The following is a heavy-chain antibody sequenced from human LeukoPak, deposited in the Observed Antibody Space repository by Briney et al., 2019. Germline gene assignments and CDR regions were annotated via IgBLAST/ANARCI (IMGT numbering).Heavy chain of an antibody. J-gene: IGHJ5*02. CDR2: IYYSGST. CDR3: AREGDFWSGYYPSYNWFDP. Sequence: SETLSLTCTVSGGSISSSSYYWGWIRQPPGKGLEWIGSIYYSGSTYYNPSLKSRVTISVDTSKNQFSLKLSSVTAADTAVYYCAREGDFWSGYYPSYNWFDPWGQGTLVTVSS. V-gene: IGHV4-39*02. D-gene: IGHD3-3*01. CDR1: GGSISSSSYY.